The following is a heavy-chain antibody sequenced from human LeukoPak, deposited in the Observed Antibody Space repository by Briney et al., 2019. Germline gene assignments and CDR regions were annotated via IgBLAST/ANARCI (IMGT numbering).Heavy chain of an antibody. CDR3: AREVTYGSGSYYNGDY. J-gene: IGHJ4*02. CDR2: ISAYNGNT. Sequence: ASVKVSCKASGYTFTSYGISWVRQAPGQGLEWMGWISAYNGNTNYAQKLQGRVTMTTDTSTSTAYMELSSLRSEDTAVYYCAREVTYGSGSYYNGDYWGQGTLVTVSS. V-gene: IGHV1-18*01. D-gene: IGHD3-10*01. CDR1: GYTFTSYG.